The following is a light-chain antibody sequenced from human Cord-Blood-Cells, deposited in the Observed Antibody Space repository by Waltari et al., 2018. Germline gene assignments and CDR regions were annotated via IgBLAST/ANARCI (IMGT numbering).Light chain of an antibody. CDR1: SSDVGGYNY. J-gene: IGLJ3*02. V-gene: IGLV2-11*01. Sequence: QSALTQPRSVSGSPGQSVTISCTGTSSDVGGYNYVSWYQQHPGKAPKLLIYDVSKRPSGVPVRFSGSKSGTTASLTISGLQAEDEADYYCCSYAGSYSRVFGGGTKLTVL. CDR3: CSYAGSYSRV. CDR2: DVS.